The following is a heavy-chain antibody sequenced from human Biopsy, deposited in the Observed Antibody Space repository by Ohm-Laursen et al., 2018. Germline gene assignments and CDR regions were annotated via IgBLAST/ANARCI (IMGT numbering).Heavy chain of an antibody. CDR3: ARDASMGATYYFHH. CDR1: GFTFGSYS. CDR2: ISRGSDII. Sequence: SLRLSCAASGFTFGSYSMTWVRQAPGKGLEWVSTISRGSDIIYYADSVKGRFTVSRDNSKETVYLQMNSLRGEDTAVYYCARDASMGATYYFHHWGQGTLVIVSS. V-gene: IGHV3-23*01. J-gene: IGHJ4*02. D-gene: IGHD1-26*01.